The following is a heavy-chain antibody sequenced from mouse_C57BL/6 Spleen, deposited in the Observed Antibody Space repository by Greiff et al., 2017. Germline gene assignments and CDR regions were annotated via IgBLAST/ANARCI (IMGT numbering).Heavy chain of an antibody. CDR1: GFTFSDYG. Sequence: EVKLMESGGGLVKPGGSLKLSCAASGFTFSDYGMHWVRQAPEKGLEWVAYISSGSSTIYYADTVKGRFTISRDNAKNTLFLQMTSLRSEDTAMYYCAKAHYYGSSSPMDYWGQGTSVTVSS. CDR2: ISSGSSTI. V-gene: IGHV5-17*01. J-gene: IGHJ4*01. D-gene: IGHD1-1*01. CDR3: AKAHYYGSSSPMDY.